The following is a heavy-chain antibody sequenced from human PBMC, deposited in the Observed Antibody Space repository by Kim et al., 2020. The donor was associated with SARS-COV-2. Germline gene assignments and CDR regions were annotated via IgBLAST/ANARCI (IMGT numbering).Heavy chain of an antibody. V-gene: IGHV3-30*02. J-gene: IGHJ4*02. CDR3: AKDTGYSTLGDY. D-gene: IGHD6-13*01. Sequence: NYNAEPVKGRFTTSRDNSKKTLYLQMKSLRAEGTAVYYCAKDTGYSTLGDYGGQGTLVTVSS.